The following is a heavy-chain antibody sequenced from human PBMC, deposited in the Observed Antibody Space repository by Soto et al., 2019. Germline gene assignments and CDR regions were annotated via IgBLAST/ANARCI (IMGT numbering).Heavy chain of an antibody. CDR3: ARGGFGRKPREFEY. CDR1: GDFISYYS. J-gene: IGHJ4*02. V-gene: IGHV4-4*07. D-gene: IGHD5-12*01. CDR2: VYSTGTI. Sequence: SETLSLTCTVSGDFISYYSWAWIRQSAGKGLEWIGRVYSTGTIFYNPSLKSRATMSVDTSKNQFSLKLTSVNAADTAVSYCARGGFGRKPREFEYCGQGTLGAVCS.